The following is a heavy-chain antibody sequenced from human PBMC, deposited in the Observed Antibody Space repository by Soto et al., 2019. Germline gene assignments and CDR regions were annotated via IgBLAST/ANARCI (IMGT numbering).Heavy chain of an antibody. V-gene: IGHV3-30-3*01. Sequence: QVQLVESGGGVVQPGRSLRLSCAASGFTFSSYAMHWVRQAPGKGLEWVAVISYDGSNKYYADSVKGRFTISRDNSKNPLYLQMNSLRAEDTAVYYCARERYYDFWSGYYPPYYYYGMDVWGQGTTVTVSS. CDR2: ISYDGSNK. J-gene: IGHJ6*02. CDR3: ARERYYDFWSGYYPPYYYYGMDV. D-gene: IGHD3-3*01. CDR1: GFTFSSYA.